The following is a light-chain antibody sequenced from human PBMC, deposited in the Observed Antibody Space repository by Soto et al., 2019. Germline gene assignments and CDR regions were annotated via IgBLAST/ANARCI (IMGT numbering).Light chain of an antibody. CDR3: QQHNNWPRT. CDR1: QSVSSN. CDR2: GAS. J-gene: IGKJ1*01. V-gene: IGKV3D-15*01. Sequence: EIVMTQSPATLSVSPGEXATLSCRASQSVSSNLAWYQQKPGQAPRLLIYGASTRATGIPARFSGSGSATGFTLTISSLQSEDFAVYYCQQHNNWPRTFGQGTKVDIK.